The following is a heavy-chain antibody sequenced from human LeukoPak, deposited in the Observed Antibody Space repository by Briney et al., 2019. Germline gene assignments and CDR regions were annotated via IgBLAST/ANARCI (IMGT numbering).Heavy chain of an antibody. Sequence: GGSLRLSCAASGFTFSDYAMTWIRQAPGKGLEWVSTISGSGISTYFADSIKGRFTISRDNSRNTLFLQMNSLRAEDTALFYCAKGDNNILTGYYNSFDSWGQGTLVTVSS. CDR2: ISGSGIST. D-gene: IGHD3-9*01. V-gene: IGHV3-23*01. J-gene: IGHJ4*02. CDR1: GFTFSDYA. CDR3: AKGDNNILTGYYNSFDS.